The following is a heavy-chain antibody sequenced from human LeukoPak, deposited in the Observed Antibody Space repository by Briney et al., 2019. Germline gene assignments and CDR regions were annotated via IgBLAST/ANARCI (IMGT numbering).Heavy chain of an antibody. CDR3: ARAGGRGRVDY. Sequence: PSETLSLTCAVSGYSISSGYYWGWIRQPPGKGLEWIGSIYHSGSTYYNPSLKSRVTISVDTSKNQFSLKLSSVTAADTAVYYCARAGGRGRVDYWGQGTLVTVSS. CDR2: IYHSGST. V-gene: IGHV4-38-2*01. D-gene: IGHD1-26*01. J-gene: IGHJ4*02. CDR1: GYSISSGYY.